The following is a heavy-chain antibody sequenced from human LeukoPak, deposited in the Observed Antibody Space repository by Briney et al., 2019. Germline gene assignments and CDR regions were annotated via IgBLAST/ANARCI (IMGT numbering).Heavy chain of an antibody. Sequence: TPSETLSLTCTVSGGSISSYYWSWIRQPLGKGLEWIGYIYYSGSTNYNPSLKSRVTISVDTSKNQFSLKLSSVTAADTAVYYCARGSMVRGVIAFDYWGQGTLVTVSS. CDR2: IYYSGST. J-gene: IGHJ4*02. V-gene: IGHV4-59*01. D-gene: IGHD3-10*01. CDR1: GGSISSYY. CDR3: ARGSMVRGVIAFDY.